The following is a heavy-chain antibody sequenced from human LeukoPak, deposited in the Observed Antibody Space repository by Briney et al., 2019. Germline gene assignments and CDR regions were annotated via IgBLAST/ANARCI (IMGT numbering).Heavy chain of an antibody. CDR2: IKQGGSEK. V-gene: IGHV3-7*01. D-gene: IGHD5-24*01. Sequence: GGSLRLSCAASGFTFSSYWMSWVRQAPGKGLEWVANIKQGGSEKYYVDSVKGRFTISRDNAKNSLYLQMSSLRDDDTAVYYCTRDRGWQQFDYWGQGTLVTVSS. CDR1: GFTFSSYW. CDR3: TRDRGWQQFDY. J-gene: IGHJ4*02.